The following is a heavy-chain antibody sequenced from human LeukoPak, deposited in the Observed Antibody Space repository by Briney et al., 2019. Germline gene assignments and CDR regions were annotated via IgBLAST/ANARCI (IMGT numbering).Heavy chain of an antibody. J-gene: IGHJ4*02. CDR3: ARDTSDSYGGSVYSWVSH. V-gene: IGHV1-69*13. CDR1: AGTFSTSA. Sequence: SVKSISNEAAGTFSTSASSSGVHAPGQGLEWMGGIIPIFGTPSYAQKFQGRVTITADESTGTVYMELSSLRSEDKAVYYCARDTSDSYGGSVYSWVSHWGQGTLVTVSS. D-gene: IGHD3-22*01. CDR2: IIPIFGTP.